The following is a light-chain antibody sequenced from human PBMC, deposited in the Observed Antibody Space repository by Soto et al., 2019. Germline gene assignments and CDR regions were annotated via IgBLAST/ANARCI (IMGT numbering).Light chain of an antibody. Sequence: QAVLTQPASVYGSPGQASTLSCTGSSSNVGGYNYVSWYQHHPGKAPRLIIYEVVQRPSGVPDRFSGSKSGNTASLTVSGLQAADEADYFCKSYAGSNTYVFGSGTKVTVL. V-gene: IGLV2-8*01. CDR1: SSNVGGYNY. CDR3: KSYAGSNTYV. J-gene: IGLJ1*01. CDR2: EVV.